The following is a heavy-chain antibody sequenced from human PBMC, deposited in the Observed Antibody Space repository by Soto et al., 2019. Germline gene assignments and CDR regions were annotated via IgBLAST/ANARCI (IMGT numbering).Heavy chain of an antibody. D-gene: IGHD6-13*01. CDR2: FNPTSGST. Sequence: QVQLVQSGAEVKKPGASVKLSCKASGYTFINYYIHWVRQAPGQGLEWMGIFNPTSGSTNYAQKFQGRVTVTMDTSKRTVYMELSSLRFDDTAVYYCASDLAAGDYWGQGTLVTVSS. J-gene: IGHJ4*02. V-gene: IGHV1-46*01. CDR3: ASDLAAGDY. CDR1: GYTFINYY.